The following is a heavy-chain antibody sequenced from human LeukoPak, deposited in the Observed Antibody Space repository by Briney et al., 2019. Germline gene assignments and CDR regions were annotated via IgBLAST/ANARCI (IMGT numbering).Heavy chain of an antibody. Sequence: PSQTLSLTCTVSGGSISSGSYFWNWIRQPAGKALEWIGRIYSSGKTNYNPSLKSRVIISVDTSKNQFSLKLSSVTAADTAVYYCARALYYYDSSGPNGGFDYWGQGTLVTVSS. V-gene: IGHV4-61*02. CDR2: IYSSGKT. CDR1: GGSISSGSYF. J-gene: IGHJ4*02. CDR3: ARALYYYDSSGPNGGFDY. D-gene: IGHD3-22*01.